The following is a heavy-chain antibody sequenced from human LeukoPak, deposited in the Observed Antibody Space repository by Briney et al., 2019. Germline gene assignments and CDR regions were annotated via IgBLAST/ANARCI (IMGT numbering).Heavy chain of an antibody. Sequence: GGSLRLSCAASGFTFRTYGMHWVCQAPGKGLEWVAVIWYDGSHKYHADSVKGRFTISRDNSKNTLYLQMNSLRAEDTAVYYCARAPRAVAVYFDYWGQGTLVTVSS. D-gene: IGHD6-19*01. CDR1: GFTFRTYG. V-gene: IGHV3-33*01. CDR3: ARAPRAVAVYFDY. J-gene: IGHJ4*02. CDR2: IWYDGSHK.